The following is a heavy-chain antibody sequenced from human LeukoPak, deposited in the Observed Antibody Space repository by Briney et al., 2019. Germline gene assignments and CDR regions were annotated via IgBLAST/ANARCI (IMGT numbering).Heavy chain of an antibody. CDR2: IHPASGAT. V-gene: IGHV1-2*02. CDR1: GHTFTDYY. J-gene: IGHJ5*02. Sequence: ASVTVSCKASGHTFTDYYMHWVRQAPGQGLEWMGWIHPASGATKYAQIFQGRVTVTRDTSISTAYMELTRLRSDDTAVYYCASYASGYNWLKVWGQGTLVTVSS. CDR3: ASYASGYNWLKV. D-gene: IGHD2-2*01.